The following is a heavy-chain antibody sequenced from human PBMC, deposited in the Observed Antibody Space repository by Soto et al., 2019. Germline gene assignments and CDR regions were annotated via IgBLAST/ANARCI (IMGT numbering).Heavy chain of an antibody. CDR3: ARGRYGDD. Sequence: QVHLVQSGAEVKKPGASVKVSCQGSGYAFTTYGITWVRQAPGQGLEWMGWISAHNGNTNYAQKLQGRVTVTRDTSTSTAYMELRSLRYDGTAVYYCARGRYGDDWGQGVLVTVS. V-gene: IGHV1-18*01. D-gene: IGHD1-1*01. J-gene: IGHJ4*02. CDR1: GYAFTTYG. CDR2: ISAHNGNT.